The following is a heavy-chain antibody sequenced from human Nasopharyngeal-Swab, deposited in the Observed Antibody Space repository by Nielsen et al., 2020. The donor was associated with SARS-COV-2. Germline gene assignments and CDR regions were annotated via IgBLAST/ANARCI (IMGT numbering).Heavy chain of an antibody. CDR2: ISVSGDTT. CDR1: GFDFGSHA. CDR3: AKGAYFMLITDV. J-gene: IGHJ6*02. D-gene: IGHD2-8*01. Sequence: GGSLRLSCEASGFDFGSHALSWVRQAPGKGLEWVSSISVSGDTTYYADPVRGRFTISRDNSRKTLDLQMTSLRVEDTAVYYCAKGAYFMLITDVRGQGTTVTVSS. V-gene: IGHV3-23*01.